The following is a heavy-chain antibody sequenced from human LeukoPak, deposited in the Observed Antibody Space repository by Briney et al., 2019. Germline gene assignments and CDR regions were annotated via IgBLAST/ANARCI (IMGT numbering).Heavy chain of an antibody. CDR1: GGTFSSYA. CDR3: ARDLTRDGYNHDIRYGMDV. D-gene: IGHD5-24*01. Sequence: TVKVSCKASGGTFSSYAISWVRQAPGQGLEWMGRIIPKFRVANYAQKFQGRVTITADKSTSTAYMELSSLSSEDTAVYHCARDLTRDGYNHDIRYGMDVWGQGTTVIVSS. CDR2: IIPKFRVA. V-gene: IGHV1-69*04. J-gene: IGHJ6*02.